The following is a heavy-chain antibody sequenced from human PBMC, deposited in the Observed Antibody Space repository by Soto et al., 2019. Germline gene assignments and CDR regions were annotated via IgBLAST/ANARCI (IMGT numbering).Heavy chain of an antibody. CDR2: ISYDGSDE. V-gene: IGHV3-30*18. CDR3: AKASIFSDYGDYDYFDY. CDR1: GFSFSSVG. J-gene: IGHJ4*02. D-gene: IGHD4-17*01. Sequence: QVQLVESGGGVVQPGRSLRLSCEASGFSFSSVGMHWVRQAPGKGLEWVAIISYDGSDEFYADSVRGRFTISRDNSKNTLFLQMNSLRAEDTAVYYCAKASIFSDYGDYDYFDYWGQGTLVTVSS.